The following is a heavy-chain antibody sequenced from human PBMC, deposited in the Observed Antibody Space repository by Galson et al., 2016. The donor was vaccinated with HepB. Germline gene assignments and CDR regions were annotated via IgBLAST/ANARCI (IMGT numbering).Heavy chain of an antibody. CDR1: GFTFSGYT. Sequence: SLRLSCAASGFTFSGYTMSWVRQAPGKGPEWVSGFSGGRGSTFYAESVKGRFTVSRDNSKNTVSLQMNSLRVEDTAIYYCAKGRGSGSYYDYYFDYWGQGTLVSVSS. V-gene: IGHV3-23*01. CDR2: FSGGRGST. J-gene: IGHJ4*02. D-gene: IGHD3-10*01. CDR3: AKGRGSGSYYDYYFDY.